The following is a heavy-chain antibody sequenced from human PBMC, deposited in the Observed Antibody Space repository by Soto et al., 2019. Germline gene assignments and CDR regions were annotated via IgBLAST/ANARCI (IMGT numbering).Heavy chain of an antibody. Sequence: GESLKISCKGSGYSFTSYWIGWVRQMPGKGLEWMGIIYPGDSDTRYSPSFQGQVTISADKSISTAYLQWSSLKASDTAMYYCARPNHFTRGLPYYDILTGYPSGAFDIWGQGTMVTVSS. CDR3: ARPNHFTRGLPYYDILTGYPSGAFDI. J-gene: IGHJ3*02. V-gene: IGHV5-51*01. D-gene: IGHD3-9*01. CDR1: GYSFTSYW. CDR2: IYPGDSDT.